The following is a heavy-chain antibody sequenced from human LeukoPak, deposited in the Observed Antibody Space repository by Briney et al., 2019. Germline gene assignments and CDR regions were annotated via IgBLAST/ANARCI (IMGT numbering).Heavy chain of an antibody. CDR3: ARAYGSGIFQH. Sequence: ASVKVSCKASGGTFSSYTISWVRQAPGQGLVWMGRIVPILGIANYAQKFQGRVTITADKSTSTAYMELSSLRSEDTAVYYCARAYGSGIFQHWGQGTLVTVSS. D-gene: IGHD3-10*01. CDR2: IVPILGIA. CDR1: GGTFSSYT. J-gene: IGHJ1*01. V-gene: IGHV1-69*02.